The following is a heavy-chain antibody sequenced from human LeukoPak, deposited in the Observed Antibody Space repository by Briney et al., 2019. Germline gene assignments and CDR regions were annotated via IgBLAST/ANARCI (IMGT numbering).Heavy chain of an antibody. J-gene: IGHJ2*01. V-gene: IGHV4-30-2*01. CDR3: ARDHSATGYWYFDL. D-gene: IGHD3-9*01. CDR2: IYHTGGT. CDR1: GGSISSGDYS. Sequence: SQTLSLTCAVSGGSISSGDYSWSWVRQPPGKGLEWIGYIYHTGGTFYNPSLKSRVTMSADRSKNQFSLKLSSVTAADTAVYCCARDHSATGYWYFDLWGRGTLVTVSS.